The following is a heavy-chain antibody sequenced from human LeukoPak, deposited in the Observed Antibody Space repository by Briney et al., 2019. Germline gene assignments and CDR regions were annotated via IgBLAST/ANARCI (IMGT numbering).Heavy chain of an antibody. CDR1: GGSISSAGYY. CDR2: IYYSGTT. V-gene: IGHV4-31*03. J-gene: IGHJ5*02. CDR3: ARATGGAAAADFDP. Sequence: PSETLSLTCTVSGGSISSAGYYWSWIRQPPGKGLEGMGFIYYSGTTYYNPSLKSRVFISLNTSQNQVSLQLSSVTAADTAVYYCARATGGAAAADFDPWGQGTLVTVSS. D-gene: IGHD6-13*01.